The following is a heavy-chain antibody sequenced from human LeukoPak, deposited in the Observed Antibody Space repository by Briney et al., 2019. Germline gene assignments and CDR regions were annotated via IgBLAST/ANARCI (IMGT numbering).Heavy chain of an antibody. CDR3: AREDLIAAPGNFDY. Sequence: PGGSLRLSCAASGFTFSSYWMHWVRQAPGKGLVWVSRINSDGSSTSYADSVKGRFTISRDNAKNTLYLQMNSLRAEDTAVYYCAREDLIAAPGNFDYWGQGTLVTVSS. V-gene: IGHV3-74*01. D-gene: IGHD6-13*01. CDR2: INSDGSST. CDR1: GFTFSSYW. J-gene: IGHJ4*02.